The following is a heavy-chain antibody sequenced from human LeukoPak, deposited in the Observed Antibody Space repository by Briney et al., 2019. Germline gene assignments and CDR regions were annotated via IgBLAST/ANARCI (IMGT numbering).Heavy chain of an antibody. CDR3: AREGYDILTGYHRFDY. D-gene: IGHD3-9*01. CDR1: GGSISNYY. Sequence: KPSETLSLTCTVSGGSISNYYWSWIRQPAGKGPEWIGRIYTSGSTNYNPSLKSRVTISVDTSKNQFSLKLSSVTAADTAVYYCAREGYDILTGYHRFDYWGQGTLVTVSS. CDR2: IYTSGST. V-gene: IGHV4-4*07. J-gene: IGHJ4*02.